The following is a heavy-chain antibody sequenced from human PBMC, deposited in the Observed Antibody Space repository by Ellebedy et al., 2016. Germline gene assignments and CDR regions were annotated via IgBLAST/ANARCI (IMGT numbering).Heavy chain of an antibody. J-gene: IGHJ6*02. V-gene: IGHV3-23*01. D-gene: IGHD5-18*01. CDR1: GFTFRNYG. Sequence: GGSLRLXCVASGFTFRNYGISWVRQAPGKGLEWVSVVSDGGDGTNYADSVKGRFTISRDNYKNTVFLQMDSLRAEDTAVYYCAKGLAIGYSDYSYYALDVWGRGTTVTVSS. CDR2: VSDGGDGT. CDR3: AKGLAIGYSDYSYYALDV.